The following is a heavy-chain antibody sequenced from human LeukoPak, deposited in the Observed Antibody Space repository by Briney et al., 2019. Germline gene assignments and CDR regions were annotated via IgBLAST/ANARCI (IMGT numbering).Heavy chain of an antibody. V-gene: IGHV4-59*01. CDR3: PRVSNPISFGELWKHYYYSYTDT. J-gene: IGHJ6*03. CDR2: IYYSGST. D-gene: IGHD3-10*01. Sequence: SETPSVSSTQRGCSICSDYARWVWQPPGKGLERIGYIYYSGSTNYNPSLKSRVTISVATSKNQFSLTLSSVTAADTALSYCPRVSNPISFGELWKHYYYSYTDTWGERTTVTVSS. CDR1: GCSICSDY.